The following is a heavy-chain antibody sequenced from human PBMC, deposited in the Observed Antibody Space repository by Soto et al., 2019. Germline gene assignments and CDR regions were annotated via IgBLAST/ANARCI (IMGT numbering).Heavy chain of an antibody. D-gene: IGHD3-3*01. V-gene: IGHV3-23*01. CDR3: AKDRDFWSVVPYFDY. CDR2: ISGSGGST. Sequence: EVQLLESGGGLVQPGGSLRLSCAASGFTFSSYAMSWFRQAPGKGLEWVSAISGSGGSTYYADSVKGRFTISRDNSKNTLYLQMNSLRAEDTAVYYCAKDRDFWSVVPYFDYWGQGTLVTVSS. CDR1: GFTFSSYA. J-gene: IGHJ4*02.